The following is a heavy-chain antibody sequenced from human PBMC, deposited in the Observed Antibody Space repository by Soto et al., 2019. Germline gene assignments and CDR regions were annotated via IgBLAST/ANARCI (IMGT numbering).Heavy chain of an antibody. Sequence: PGGSLRLSCAASGFTFSSYWMSWVRQAPGKGLEWVANIKQDGSEKYYVDSVKGRFTISRDNAKNSLYLQMNSLRAEDTAVYYCARGGTYYYGSGSYYYFDYWGQGTLVTVSS. J-gene: IGHJ4*02. CDR1: GFTFSSYW. CDR3: ARGGTYYYGSGSYYYFDY. V-gene: IGHV3-7*05. CDR2: IKQDGSEK. D-gene: IGHD3-10*01.